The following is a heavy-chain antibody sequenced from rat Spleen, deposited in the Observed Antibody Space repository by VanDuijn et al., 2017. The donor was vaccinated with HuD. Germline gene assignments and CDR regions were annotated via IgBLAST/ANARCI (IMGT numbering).Heavy chain of an antibody. V-gene: IGHV2S63*01. D-gene: IGHD1-12*01. Sequence: EVQLKESGPGLVQPSQTLSLTCTVSGFSLTDYSVHWVRQPPGKGLEWMGVMWSGGSTAYNSALKSRLSISRDTSKSQVFLKMNSLQTEDTATYYCAREVMDAWGQGVMVTVSS. CDR3: AREVMDA. J-gene: IGHJ2*01. CDR2: MWSGGST. CDR1: GFSLTDYS.